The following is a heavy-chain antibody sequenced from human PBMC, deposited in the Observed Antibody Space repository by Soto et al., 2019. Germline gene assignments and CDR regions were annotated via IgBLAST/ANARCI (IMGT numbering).Heavy chain of an antibody. CDR2: INPNSGGT. V-gene: IGHV1-2*04. J-gene: IGHJ4*02. D-gene: IGHD5-18*01. CDR1: GYTFTGYY. CDR3: ARVVVDTAMGTIIDY. Sequence: GASVKVSCKASGYTFTGYYMHWVRQAPGQGLEWMGWINPNSGGTNYAQKLQGWVTMTRDTSISTAYMELSRLRSDDTAVYYCARVVVDTAMGTIIDYWGQGTLVTVSS.